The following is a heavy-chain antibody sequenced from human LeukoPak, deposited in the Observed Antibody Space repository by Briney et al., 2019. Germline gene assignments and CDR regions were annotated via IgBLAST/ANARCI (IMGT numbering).Heavy chain of an antibody. D-gene: IGHD2/OR15-2a*01. CDR1: GFTFSSYW. CDR2: IKQDGSEK. Sequence: PGGSLRLSCAASGFTFSSYWMSWVRQAPGKGLEWVANIKQDGSEKYYVDSVKGRFTISRDSAKNSLYLQVNSLRAEDTAVYYCASTTISPVGGMDVWGQRTPGSASS. J-gene: IGHJ6*02. V-gene: IGHV3-7*05. CDR3: ASTTISPVGGMDV.